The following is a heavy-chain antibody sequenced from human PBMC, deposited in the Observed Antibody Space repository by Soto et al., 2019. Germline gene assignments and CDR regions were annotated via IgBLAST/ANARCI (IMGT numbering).Heavy chain of an antibody. Sequence: PGESLKISCKGSGYSFTSYWIGWVRQMPGKGLEWMGTIYPGDSDTRYSPSFQGQVTISADKSISTAYLQWSSLKASDTAMYYCARHLGYCSSTSCYGSYYYYYGMDVWGQGTTVTVSS. J-gene: IGHJ6*02. CDR2: IYPGDSDT. D-gene: IGHD2-2*01. CDR3: ARHLGYCSSTSCYGSYYYYYGMDV. CDR1: GYSFTSYW. V-gene: IGHV5-51*01.